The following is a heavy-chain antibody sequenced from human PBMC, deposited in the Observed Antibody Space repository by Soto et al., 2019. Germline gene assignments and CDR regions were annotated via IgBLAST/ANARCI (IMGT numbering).Heavy chain of an antibody. D-gene: IGHD2-2*01. CDR2: ISGSGGST. CDR3: AKDSCSTTTCYFDY. Sequence: GGSLRLSCAASGFTFSSYALSWVRQAPGKGLEWVSAISGSGGSTYYADSVKGRFTISRDNSKNTLYLQMNSLRAEDTAIYYCAKDSCSTTTCYFDYWGQGTLVTVSS. V-gene: IGHV3-23*01. J-gene: IGHJ4*02. CDR1: GFTFSSYA.